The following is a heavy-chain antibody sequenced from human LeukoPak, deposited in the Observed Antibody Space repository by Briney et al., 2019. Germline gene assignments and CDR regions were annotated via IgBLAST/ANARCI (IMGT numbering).Heavy chain of an antibody. J-gene: IGHJ4*02. V-gene: IGHV3-48*04. D-gene: IGHD2/OR15-2a*01. CDR3: VRGGTYCDSSCKGADY. Sequence: GGSLRLSCAASGFTFSSYSMNWVRQAPGKGLEWVSYISSSSSTIYYADSVKGRFTISRDNAKNSLDLQMDSLRVEDTAVYYCVRGGTYCDSSCKGADYWGQGTLVAVSS. CDR1: GFTFSSYS. CDR2: ISSSSSTI.